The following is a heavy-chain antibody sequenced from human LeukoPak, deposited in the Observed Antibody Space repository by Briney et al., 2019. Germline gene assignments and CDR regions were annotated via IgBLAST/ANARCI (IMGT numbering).Heavy chain of an antibody. CDR1: GFTFSSYG. V-gene: IGHV3-30*02. CDR2: IRFDGSTK. Sequence: GGSLRLSCAASGFTFSSYGMHWVRQAPGMGLEWVAFIRFDGSTKYYADSVKGRYTISRDNSENTLYLQMNSLRAEDTAVYYCAKSSYCSSTSCYLPLDYWGQGTLVSVSS. CDR3: AKSSYCSSTSCYLPLDY. J-gene: IGHJ4*02. D-gene: IGHD2-2*01.